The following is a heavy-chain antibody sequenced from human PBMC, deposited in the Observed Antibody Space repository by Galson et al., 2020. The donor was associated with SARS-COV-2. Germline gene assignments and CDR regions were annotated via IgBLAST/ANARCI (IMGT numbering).Heavy chain of an antibody. D-gene: IGHD3-10*02. CDR1: GFTFSRYG. CDR2: TSATT. V-gene: IGHV3-23*01. CDR3: AKDFVRGIGYMDV. J-gene: IGHJ6*03. Sequence: GGSLRLSCVASGFTFSRYGMSWVRQAPGQGLDWVATTSATTYYADSVRRRFIISRDDSKNTLYLQMNGLRADDTAVYYCAKDFVRGIGYMDVWSPWTKVTDSS.